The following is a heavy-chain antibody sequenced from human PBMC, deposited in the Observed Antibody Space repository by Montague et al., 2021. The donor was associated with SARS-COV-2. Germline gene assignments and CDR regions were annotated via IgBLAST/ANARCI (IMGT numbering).Heavy chain of an antibody. J-gene: IGHJ4*02. CDR1: GFIVSNKY. Sequence: SLRLSCAASGFIVSNKYMSWVRQAAGKGLDWVSIIYPDGSTYYSYSLKGRFTISRDNSKNTLYLQMNDLEPEDMAVYYCATSGAPNLGDSWGQGTLVTVSS. D-gene: IGHD2-8*01. CDR3: ATSGAPNLGDS. CDR2: IYPDGST. V-gene: IGHV3-53*01.